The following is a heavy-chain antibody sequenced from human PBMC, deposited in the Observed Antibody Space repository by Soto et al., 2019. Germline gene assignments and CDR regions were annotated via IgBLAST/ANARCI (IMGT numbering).Heavy chain of an antibody. Sequence: SETLSLTCTASGGSISSGGYSWSWIRQPPGKGLEWIGYMYHSGSTYYNPSLKSRVTISLDTPKNQFSLKLSSVTAADTAVYYCARHPGYYDILTGYTTYYFDYWGQGILVTVSS. V-gene: IGHV4-30-2*01. CDR3: ARHPGYYDILTGYTTYYFDY. CDR2: MYHSGST. J-gene: IGHJ4*02. D-gene: IGHD3-9*01. CDR1: GGSISSGGYS.